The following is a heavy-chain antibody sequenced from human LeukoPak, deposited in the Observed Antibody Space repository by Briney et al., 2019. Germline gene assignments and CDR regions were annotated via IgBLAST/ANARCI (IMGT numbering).Heavy chain of an antibody. CDR2: IHTSGTT. J-gene: IGHJ4*02. CDR1: NGSISNYF. Sequence: SETLSLTCSVSNGSISNYFWSCIRQPAGKGLEWIGRIHTSGTTNYSPSLKSRLTMSVDTSKNQFSLELTSVTAADTAVYYCAREETTRSQQAFDYWGQGSLVTVSS. D-gene: IGHD2-15*01. CDR3: AREETTRSQQAFDY. V-gene: IGHV4-4*07.